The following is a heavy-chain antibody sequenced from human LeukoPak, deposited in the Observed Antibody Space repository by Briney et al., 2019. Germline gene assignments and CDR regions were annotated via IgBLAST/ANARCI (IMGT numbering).Heavy chain of an antibody. D-gene: IGHD2-21*01. J-gene: IGHJ4*02. Sequence: YWIGWVRQMPGKGLEWMGIIYPGDSDTRYSPSFQGQVTISADKSISTAYLQWSSLKASDTAMYYCARFRNRGEENYFDYWGQGTLVTVSS. CDR3: ARFRNRGEENYFDY. CDR1: YW. CDR2: IYPGDSDT. V-gene: IGHV5-51*01.